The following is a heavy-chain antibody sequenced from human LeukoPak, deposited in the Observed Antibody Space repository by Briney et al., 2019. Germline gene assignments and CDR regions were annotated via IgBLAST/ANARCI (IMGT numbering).Heavy chain of an antibody. CDR3: ARISVAQKDYDFWSGPFDP. V-gene: IGHV3-74*01. Sequence: GGSLRLSCAASGFTFSSYWMHWVRPAPGKGLVWVSRINSDGSSTSYADSVKGRFTISRDNAKNTLYLQMNGLRAEDTAVYYCARISVAQKDYDFWSGPFDPWGQGTLVTVSS. CDR1: GFTFSSYW. J-gene: IGHJ5*02. CDR2: INSDGSST. D-gene: IGHD3-3*01.